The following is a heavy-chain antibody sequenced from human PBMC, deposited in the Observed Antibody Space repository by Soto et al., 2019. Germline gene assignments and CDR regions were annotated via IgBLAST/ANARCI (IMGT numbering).Heavy chain of an antibody. Sequence: SETLSLTCGVYGGSFSGYYWSWIRQPPGEGLECIGEINHSETTNYNPSLKSRVTISIDTSKNQFSLTLTSVTAADTAVYYCARRTWNGYYRSGWFDPWGQGIQVTVS. CDR1: GGSFSGYY. CDR3: ARRTWNGYYRSGWFDP. D-gene: IGHD3-3*01. J-gene: IGHJ5*02. V-gene: IGHV4-34*01. CDR2: INHSETT.